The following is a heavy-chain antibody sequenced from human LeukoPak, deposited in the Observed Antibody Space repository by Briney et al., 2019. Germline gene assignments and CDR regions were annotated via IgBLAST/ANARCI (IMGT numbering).Heavy chain of an antibody. J-gene: IGHJ4*02. Sequence: PGGSLRLSCAASGFTFRSHGMHWVRQAPGKGLEWVGVILYDGSDSYYTDSVKGRFTLSRDNSKNTLYLQMNSLRAEDTAVYFCARDRDSSSHYFDYWGQGALVTVS. V-gene: IGHV3-33*05. CDR2: ILYDGSDS. D-gene: IGHD6-6*01. CDR1: GFTFRSHG. CDR3: ARDRDSSSHYFDY.